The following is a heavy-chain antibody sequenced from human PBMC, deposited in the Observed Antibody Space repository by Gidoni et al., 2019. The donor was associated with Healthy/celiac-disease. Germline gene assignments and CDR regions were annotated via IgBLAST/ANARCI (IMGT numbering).Heavy chain of an antibody. Sequence: EVQLVQSGAEVKKPGESLKISCKGSGYSFTSYWIGWVRQMPGKGLEWMGIISPGDSDTRYSPSFQGQVTISADKSISTAYLQWSSLKASDTAMYYCARRVGYYDSSGYYYTYFDYWGQGTLVTVSS. V-gene: IGHV5-51*03. J-gene: IGHJ4*02. CDR2: ISPGDSDT. D-gene: IGHD3-22*01. CDR3: ARRVGYYDSSGYYYTYFDY. CDR1: GYSFTSYW.